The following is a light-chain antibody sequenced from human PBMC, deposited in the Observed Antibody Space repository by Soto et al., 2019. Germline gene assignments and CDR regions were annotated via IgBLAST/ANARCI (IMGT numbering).Light chain of an antibody. CDR2: DVS. J-gene: IGLJ2*01. Sequence: QSALTQPASVSGSPGQSITISCTGTSSDVGAYKYVSWYQQHPGKAPKLMIYDVSSRPSGVSNRFSGSKSGNTASLTISGLQAEDEADYYCSSYTSSSTVVFGGGTQLTVL. CDR3: SSYTSSSTVV. V-gene: IGLV2-14*01. CDR1: SSDVGAYKY.